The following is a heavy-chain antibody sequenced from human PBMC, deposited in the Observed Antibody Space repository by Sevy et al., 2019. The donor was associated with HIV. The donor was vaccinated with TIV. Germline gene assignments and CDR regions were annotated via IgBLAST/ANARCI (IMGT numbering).Heavy chain of an antibody. V-gene: IGHV1-69*13. J-gene: IGHJ4*02. Sequence: SVKVSCKASGGTFSSYAISWVRQAPGQGLEWMGRIIPIFGTANYAQKFQGRVTITADESTSTAYMELSSLRSEDTAVYYCARVGGPGCSGGSCSDYWGQGTLVTVSS. D-gene: IGHD2-15*01. CDR3: ARVGGPGCSGGSCSDY. CDR2: IIPIFGTA. CDR1: GGTFSSYA.